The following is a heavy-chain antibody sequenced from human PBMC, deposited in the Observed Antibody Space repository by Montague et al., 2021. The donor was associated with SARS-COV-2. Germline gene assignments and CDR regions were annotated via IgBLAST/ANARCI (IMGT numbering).Heavy chain of an antibody. D-gene: IGHD6-13*01. Sequence: SLRLSCPASGFSFNSYDMHWVRQLPGGGLQWVSAIDTGSVSYYADSVEARFVVSRENARNSLYLQMNNLGAGDTAVYYCARTKTATGNFYGLDVWGQGTTVIVSS. CDR2: IDTGSVS. J-gene: IGHJ6*02. V-gene: IGHV3-13*01. CDR1: GFSFNSYD. CDR3: ARTKTATGNFYGLDV.